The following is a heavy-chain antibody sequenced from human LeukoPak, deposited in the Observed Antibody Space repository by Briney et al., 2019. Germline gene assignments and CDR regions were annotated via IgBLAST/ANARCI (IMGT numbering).Heavy chain of an antibody. Sequence: PGGSLRLSCAASGFTFSSYAMSWVRQAPGKGLAWVSAISHNDGSTQYADSVKGRFTISRDNSWNTIYLHMNNLRADDTAVYYCAKGSSRWRDYYYFDYWGQGTLVTVSS. CDR2: ISHNDGST. J-gene: IGHJ4*02. CDR3: AKGSSRWRDYYYFDY. D-gene: IGHD6-13*01. CDR1: GFTFSSYA. V-gene: IGHV3-23*01.